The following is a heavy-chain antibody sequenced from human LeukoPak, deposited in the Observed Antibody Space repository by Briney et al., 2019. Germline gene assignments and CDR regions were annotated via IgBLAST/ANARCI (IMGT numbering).Heavy chain of an antibody. J-gene: IGHJ4*02. Sequence: GGSLRLSCAASGLTFSNAWMNWVRQAPGKGLEWVGRIKSKTDGGTTDYAAPVKGRFTIQRDDSKNTLYLQMNSLKTDDTAVYYCATATPCCSGGSCYPTVYWGQGTLVTVSS. V-gene: IGHV3-15*07. CDR2: IKSKTDGGTT. CDR1: GLTFSNAW. CDR3: ATATPCCSGGSCYPTVY. D-gene: IGHD2-15*01.